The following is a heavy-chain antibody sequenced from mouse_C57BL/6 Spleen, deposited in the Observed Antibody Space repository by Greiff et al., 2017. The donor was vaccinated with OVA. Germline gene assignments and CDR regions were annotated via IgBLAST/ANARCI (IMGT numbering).Heavy chain of an antibody. CDR2: ISDGGSYT. Sequence: VQLKESGGGLVKPGGSLKLSCAASGFTFSSYAMSWVRQTPEKRLEWVATISDGGSYTYYPDNVKGRFTISRDNAKNNLYLQMSHLKSEDTAMYYCAREEGVGYAMDYWGQGTSVTVSS. V-gene: IGHV5-4*01. CDR3: AREEGVGYAMDY. CDR1: GFTFSSYA. J-gene: IGHJ4*01. D-gene: IGHD1-3*01.